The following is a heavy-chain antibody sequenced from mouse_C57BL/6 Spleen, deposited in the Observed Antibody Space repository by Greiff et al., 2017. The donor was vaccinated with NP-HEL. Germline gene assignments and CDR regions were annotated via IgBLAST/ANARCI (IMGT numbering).Heavy chain of an antibody. CDR2: IDPETGGT. V-gene: IGHV1-15*01. J-gene: IGHJ3*01. CDR1: GYTFTDYE. CDR3: KISGSNYVWFAY. Sequence: VQGVESGAELVRPGASVTLSCKASGYTFTDYEMHWVKQTPVHGLEWIGAIDPETGGTAYNQKFKGKAILTADKSSSTAYMELRSLTSEDSAVYYCKISGSNYVWFAYWGQGTLVTVSA. D-gene: IGHD2-5*01.